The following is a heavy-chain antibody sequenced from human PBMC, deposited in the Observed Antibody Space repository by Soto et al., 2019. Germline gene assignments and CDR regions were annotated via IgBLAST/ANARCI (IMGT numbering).Heavy chain of an antibody. CDR1: GFTFSSYW. D-gene: IGHD3-10*01. Sequence: LSLTCAASGFTFSSYWMHWVRQAPGKGLVWVSRINSDGSSTSYADSVKGRFTISRDNAKNTLYLQMNSLRAEDTAVYYCARGYGSGILDYWGQGTLVTVSS. CDR3: ARGYGSGILDY. J-gene: IGHJ4*02. CDR2: INSDGSST. V-gene: IGHV3-74*01.